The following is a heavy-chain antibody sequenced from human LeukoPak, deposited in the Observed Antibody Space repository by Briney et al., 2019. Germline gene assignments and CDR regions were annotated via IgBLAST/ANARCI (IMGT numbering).Heavy chain of an antibody. V-gene: IGHV1-2*02. CDR2: INPNTGGT. J-gene: IGHJ4*02. CDR3: ARRYDFWSGYPTAFDY. D-gene: IGHD3-3*01. CDR1: GYTFTGYY. Sequence: ASVSVSCTPSGYTFTGYYIHWVRQAPGQGLEWMGFINPNTGGTSYAQKFQARVTMTRDTSISTAYMELSGLRSDDTAVYYCARRYDFWSGYPTAFDYWGQGTLVTVSS.